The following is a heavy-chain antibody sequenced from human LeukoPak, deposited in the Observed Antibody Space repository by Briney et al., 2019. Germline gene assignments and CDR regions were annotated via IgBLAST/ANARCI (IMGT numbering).Heavy chain of an antibody. CDR1: GLSNSSFY. Sequence: ESLSLTPTVNGLSNSSFYWSWNRPLAGKRPACLSRIYTSGSTNYNPSLKCRVTMSVDTSKNQFSLKLSSVTAAETAVYYCARDPSGYSGYGDYWGQGTLVTVSS. D-gene: IGHD5-12*01. CDR3: ARDPSGYSGYGDY. CDR2: IYTSGST. J-gene: IGHJ4*02. V-gene: IGHV4-4*07.